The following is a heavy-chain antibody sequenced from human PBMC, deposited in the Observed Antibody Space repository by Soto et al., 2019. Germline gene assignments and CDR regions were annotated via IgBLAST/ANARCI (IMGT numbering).Heavy chain of an antibody. Sequence: GSLRLSCAGSGFTFINTGMSWVRQAPGQGLEWVSAITGNGDTTYYADSVKGRFTISRDNSKSTLYLQMNSLRAEDTAVYYCAKIDGYFDYWGQGTLVTVSS. CDR3: AKIDGYFDY. D-gene: IGHD3-22*01. J-gene: IGHJ4*02. CDR1: GFTFINTG. V-gene: IGHV3-23*01. CDR2: ITGNGDTT.